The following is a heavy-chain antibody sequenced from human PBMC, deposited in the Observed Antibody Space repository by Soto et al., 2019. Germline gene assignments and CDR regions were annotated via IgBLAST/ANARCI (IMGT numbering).Heavy chain of an antibody. V-gene: IGHV4-30-2*01. D-gene: IGHD3-3*01. CDR2: IYHSGST. J-gene: IGHJ4*02. CDR3: AGGGFGVARDY. Sequence: PSETLSLTCAVSGDSISSGGYSWSWIRQPPGKGLEWIGYIYHSGSTYYNPSLKSRVTISVDRSKNQFSLKLSSVTAADTAVYYCAGGGFGVARDYWGQGTLVTVS. CDR1: GDSISSGGYS.